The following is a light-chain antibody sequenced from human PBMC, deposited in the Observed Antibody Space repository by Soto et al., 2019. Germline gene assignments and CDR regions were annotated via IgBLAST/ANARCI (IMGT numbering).Light chain of an antibody. CDR2: GNT. Sequence: QAVVTQPPSVSGPPGQRVTISCTGSSSNIGAGYDVQWYQQLPGAAPRLLIFGNTNRPSGVPDRFSGSRSGTSASLAISGLQAEDEADYYCQSYDISLSVSVVFGGGTKLTVL. V-gene: IGLV1-40*01. CDR1: SSNIGAGYD. CDR3: QSYDISLSVSVV. J-gene: IGLJ2*01.